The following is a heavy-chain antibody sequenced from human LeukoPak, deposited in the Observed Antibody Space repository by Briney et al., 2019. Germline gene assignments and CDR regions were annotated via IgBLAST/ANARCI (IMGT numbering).Heavy chain of an antibody. Sequence: HPGGSLRLSCAASGFTFSSYSMHWVRQAPGKGLEWVAVISYDGSNKYYADSVKGRFTISRDNSKNTLYLQMNSLRAEDTAVYYCAKDSSYYGMDVWGQGTTVTVSS. CDR3: AKDSSYYGMDV. CDR2: ISYDGSNK. V-gene: IGHV3-30*18. CDR1: GFTFSSYS. J-gene: IGHJ6*02.